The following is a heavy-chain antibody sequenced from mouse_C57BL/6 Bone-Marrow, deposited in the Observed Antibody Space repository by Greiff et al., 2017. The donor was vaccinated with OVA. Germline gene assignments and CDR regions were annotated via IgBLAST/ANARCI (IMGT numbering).Heavy chain of an antibody. CDR2: IDPETGGT. Sequence: VQLQQSGAELVRPGASVTLSCKASGYTFTDYEMHWVKQTPVHGLEWIGAIDPETGGTAYNQKFKGKAILTADTSSSTAYMELRSLTSEDSAVYYCTRGDCGNYIAYWGQGTLVTVSA. CDR1: GYTFTDYE. V-gene: IGHV1-15*01. J-gene: IGHJ3*01. CDR3: TRGDCGNYIAY. D-gene: IGHD2-1*01.